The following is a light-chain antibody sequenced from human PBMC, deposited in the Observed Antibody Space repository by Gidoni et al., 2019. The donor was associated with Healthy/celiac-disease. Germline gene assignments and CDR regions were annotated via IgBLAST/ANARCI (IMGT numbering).Light chain of an antibody. J-gene: IGKJ5*01. V-gene: IGKV3-15*01. Sequence: EIVLTQSPATLSVSPGERATLSCRASQSVSRNLAWYQQKPGQAPRLRIYGASTRATGIPTRFSGSGCVSGFALTLSSRQSEALAVYFCHREQSCPRQRPFXEXTRLEIK. CDR2: GAS. CDR1: QSVSRN. CDR3: HREQSCPRQRP.